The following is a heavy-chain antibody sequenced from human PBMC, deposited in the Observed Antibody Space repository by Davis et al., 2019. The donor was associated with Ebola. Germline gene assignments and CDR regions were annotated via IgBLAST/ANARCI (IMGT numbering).Heavy chain of an antibody. CDR2: VLYTWNT. D-gene: IGHD2-2*01. CDR3: ARGGLVPAALYL. CDR1: GASLTSFY. J-gene: IGHJ3*01. V-gene: IGHV4-59*01. Sequence: PSETLSPTCTVSGASLTSFYWSWIRQPPGKGLEWIDYVLYTWNTVSNPSLKSRVTILGDTSKKRFSRTLNSVTAADTAVYYCARGGLVPAALYLWGQGTMVTVSS.